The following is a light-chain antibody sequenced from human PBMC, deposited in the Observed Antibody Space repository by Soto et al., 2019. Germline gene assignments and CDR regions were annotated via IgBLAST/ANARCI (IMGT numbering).Light chain of an antibody. Sequence: DIQMAQSPSSLSASVGDRVSITCRASLSIGTYLNWYQQTPGQAPRLLIHSVFTLQSGVPSRLSGSGSGTEFTLTISSLQPEDSATYYCQQGYSSPQTFGQGTKLEIK. J-gene: IGKJ2*01. CDR3: QQGYSSPQT. CDR1: LSIGTY. CDR2: SVF. V-gene: IGKV1-39*01.